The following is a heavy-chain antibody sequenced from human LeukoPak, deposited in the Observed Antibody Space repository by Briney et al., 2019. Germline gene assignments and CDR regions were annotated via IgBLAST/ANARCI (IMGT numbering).Heavy chain of an antibody. D-gene: IGHD2-2*01. Sequence: GGSLRLSCAASGFIFSSYWMSWVRQAPGKGLEWVANIKEDGSEKYYVDSVKGRFTISRANAKNSLCLQTNSLRAEDTAVYYCARRALRYCSSTSCPAQYYGVDVWGKGTTVTVSS. CDR1: GFIFSSYW. V-gene: IGHV3-7*03. CDR2: IKEDGSEK. CDR3: ARRALRYCSSTSCPAQYYGVDV. J-gene: IGHJ6*04.